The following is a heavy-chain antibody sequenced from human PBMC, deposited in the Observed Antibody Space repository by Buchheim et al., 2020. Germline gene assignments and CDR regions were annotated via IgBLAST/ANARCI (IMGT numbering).Heavy chain of an antibody. J-gene: IGHJ6*02. CDR1: GFTFSSYA. V-gene: IGHV3-30-3*01. D-gene: IGHD2-2*01. Sequence: QVQLVESGGGVVQPGRSLRLSCAASGFTFSSYAMHWVRQAPGKGLEWVAVISYEGSNKYYADSVKGRFTISRDNSKNTLYLQMNSLRAEDTAVYYCARDRVVVVPAARYYYYYGMDVWGQGTT. CDR2: ISYEGSNK. CDR3: ARDRVVVVPAARYYYYYGMDV.